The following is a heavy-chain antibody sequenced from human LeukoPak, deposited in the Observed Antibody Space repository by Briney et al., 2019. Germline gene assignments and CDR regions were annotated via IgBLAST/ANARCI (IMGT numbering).Heavy chain of an antibody. CDR3: AREGVATNRRYYSCGMDV. V-gene: IGHV3-7*03. J-gene: IGHJ6*02. Sequence: PGGSLRLSCAASGFTFSSYAMSWVRQAPGKGLEWVANINKDGSEKFYGDPAKGRFTISRDNAKNSLYLQMNSLRAEDTAVYYCAREGVATNRRYYSCGMDVWGQGTTVSVSS. CDR2: INKDGSEK. D-gene: IGHD5-24*01. CDR1: GFTFSSYA.